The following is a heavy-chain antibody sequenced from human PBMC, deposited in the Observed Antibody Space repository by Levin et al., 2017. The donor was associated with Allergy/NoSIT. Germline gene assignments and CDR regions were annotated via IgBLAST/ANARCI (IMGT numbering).Heavy chain of an antibody. Sequence: GESLKISCTGSGFTFGDYAMSWVRQAPGKGLEWVGFIRNKAHGGTTEYASSVKGRLTISRDDSKSIAYLQMNSLKTEDTAVYFCARGGPPNYDYNWGSYRDGYSDYWGQGTLVTVSS. CDR1: GFTFGDYA. CDR2: IRNKAHGGTT. V-gene: IGHV3-49*04. J-gene: IGHJ4*02. CDR3: ARGGPPNYDYNWGSYRDGYSDY. D-gene: IGHD3-16*02.